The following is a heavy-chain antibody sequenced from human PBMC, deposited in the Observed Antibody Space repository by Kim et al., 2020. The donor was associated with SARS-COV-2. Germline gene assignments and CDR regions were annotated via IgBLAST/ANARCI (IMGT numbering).Heavy chain of an antibody. CDR2: ISYFGS. Sequence: GGSLRLSCVASGFTFSSFAMTWVRQGPGKGLEWVSTISYFGSDYADSVKGRFTISRDDSKNTLYLLMNSLRDEDTALYYCVKGLRLSDYWGQGTLVTVSS. D-gene: IGHD2-21*02. V-gene: IGHV3-23*01. CDR3: VKGLRLSDY. CDR1: GFTFSSFA. J-gene: IGHJ4*02.